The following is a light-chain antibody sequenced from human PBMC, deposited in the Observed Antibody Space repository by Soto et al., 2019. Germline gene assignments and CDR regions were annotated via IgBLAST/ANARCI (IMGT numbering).Light chain of an antibody. J-gene: IGKJ2*01. Sequence: EIVLTQSPGTLSLSPGERATLSCRASQSVRSNYLAWYQQKPGQAPSLLIYGASTRATGIPDRFSGSGSGTHFPLTITRREPEDFAVYYCHQYGISPGTFGQGTKLEIK. V-gene: IGKV3-20*01. CDR2: GAS. CDR3: HQYGISPGT. CDR1: QSVRSNY.